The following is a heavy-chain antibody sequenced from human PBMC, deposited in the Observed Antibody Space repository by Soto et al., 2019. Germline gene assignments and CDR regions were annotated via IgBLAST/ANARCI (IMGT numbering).Heavy chain of an antibody. CDR2: IYYSGST. CDR3: ARVGAAAVSDTGWFDP. CDR1: GGSISSGDYY. V-gene: IGHV4-30-4*01. J-gene: IGHJ5*02. Sequence: QVQLQESGPGLVKPSQTLSLTCTVSGGSISSGDYYWSWIRQPPGKGLEWIGYIYYSGSTYYNPSLKSRVTISVDTSKNQFSLKLSSVTAADTAVYYCARVGAAAVSDTGWFDPWGQGTLVTVSS. D-gene: IGHD6-13*01.